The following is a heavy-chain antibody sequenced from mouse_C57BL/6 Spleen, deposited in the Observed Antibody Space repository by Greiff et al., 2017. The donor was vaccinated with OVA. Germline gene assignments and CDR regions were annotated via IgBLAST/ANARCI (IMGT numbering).Heavy chain of an antibody. CDR1: GYTFTSYW. D-gene: IGHD2-2*01. CDR3: AVCGDDEEAWFAY. J-gene: IGHJ3*01. Sequence: QVQLKQPGTELVKPGASVKLSCKASGYTFTSYWMHWVKQRPGQGLEWIGNINPSNGGTNYNEKFKSKATLTVDKSSSTAYMQLRSLTSEDSAVYYCAVCGDDEEAWFAYWGQGTLVTVSA. CDR2: INPSNGGT. V-gene: IGHV1-53*01.